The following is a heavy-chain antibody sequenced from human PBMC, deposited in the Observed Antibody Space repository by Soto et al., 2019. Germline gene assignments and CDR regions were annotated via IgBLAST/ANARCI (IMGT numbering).Heavy chain of an antibody. J-gene: IGHJ4*02. V-gene: IGHV1-58*01. CDR1: TFTFTSSA. Sequence: QMQLVQSGPEVKKPGTSVKVSCKASTFTFTSSAVQWVRQARGQRLEWIGWIVFGSCNTKYAQNFQERVTITRHMSSGTAYLALSILRSEDTAVYYSATHREGATYYFDYWGQGTLLTVSS. CDR3: ATHREGATYYFDY. CDR2: IVFGSCNT. D-gene: IGHD1-26*01.